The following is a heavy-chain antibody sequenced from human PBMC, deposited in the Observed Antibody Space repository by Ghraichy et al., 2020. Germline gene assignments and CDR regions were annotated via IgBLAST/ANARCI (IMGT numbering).Heavy chain of an antibody. V-gene: IGHV4-61*01. CDR3: ARTNPGLTTALAYYYGMDI. CDR2: IYHSGTT. J-gene: IGHJ6*02. D-gene: IGHD4-11*01. Sequence: SETLSLTCTVSGGSVTNGTYYWSWIRQPPGKGLEWIGYIYHSGTTNYSSSLTSRVTISVDTSKNQFSLRLTSVTAADTAVYYCARTNPGLTTALAYYYGMDIWGQGTTVTVSS. CDR1: GGSVTNGTYY.